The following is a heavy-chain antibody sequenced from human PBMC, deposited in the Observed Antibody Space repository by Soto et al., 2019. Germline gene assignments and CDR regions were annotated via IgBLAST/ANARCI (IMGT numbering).Heavy chain of an antibody. J-gene: IGHJ6*02. Sequence: QVQLVQSGAEVKKPGSSVKVSCKASGGTFSSHAISWVRQAPGQGLEWMGGIIPIFGTANYAQKFQGRVTITAAETTSTAYMELSSLRSEDTAVYYCGAVEAPYYYYGMDVWGQGTTVTVSS. CDR1: GGTFSSHA. CDR2: IIPIFGTA. D-gene: IGHD6-6*01. CDR3: GAVEAPYYYYGMDV. V-gene: IGHV1-69*12.